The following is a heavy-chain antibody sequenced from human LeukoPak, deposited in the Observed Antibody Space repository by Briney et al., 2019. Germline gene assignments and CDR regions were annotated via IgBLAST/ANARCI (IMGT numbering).Heavy chain of an antibody. V-gene: IGHV3-30*04. D-gene: IGHD3-9*01. J-gene: IGHJ3*02. CDR2: ISYDGSNK. CDR3: ARDGTYYDILTGYHPGPDAFDI. CDR1: GFTFSSYA. Sequence: GGSLRLSCAASGFTFSSYAMHWVRQAPGKGLEGVAVISYDGSNKYYADSVKGRFTIYRDNSKNTLYLQMNSLRAEDTAVYYCARDGTYYDILTGYHPGPDAFDIWGQGTMVTVSS.